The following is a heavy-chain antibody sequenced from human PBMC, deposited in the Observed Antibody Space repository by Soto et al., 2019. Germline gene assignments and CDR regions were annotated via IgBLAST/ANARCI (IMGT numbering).Heavy chain of an antibody. V-gene: IGHV3-21*01. J-gene: IGHJ6*02. D-gene: IGHD6-13*01. CDR1: GFTFSSYS. CDR3: ARDSIAAAGYYYYYGMDV. Sequence: GGSLRLSCAASGFTFSSYSMNWVRQAPGKGLEWVSSISSSSSYIYCADSVKGRFTISRDNAKNSLYLQMNSLRAEDTAVYYCARDSIAAAGYYYYYGMDVWGQGTTVTVSS. CDR2: ISSSSSYI.